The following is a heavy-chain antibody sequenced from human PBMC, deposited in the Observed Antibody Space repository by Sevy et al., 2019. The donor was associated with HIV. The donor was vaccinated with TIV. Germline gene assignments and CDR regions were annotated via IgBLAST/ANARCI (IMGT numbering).Heavy chain of an antibody. V-gene: IGHV1-46*01. CDR1: GYTFTSYY. J-gene: IGHJ6*02. D-gene: IGHD6-13*01. Sequence: ASVKFSCKASGYTFTSYYMHWVRQAPGQGLEWMGIINPSGGSTSYAQKFQGRVTMTRDTSTSTVYMELGSLRSEDTAVYYCARESIAAEAYYGMDVWGQGTTVTVSS. CDR3: ARESIAAEAYYGMDV. CDR2: INPSGGST.